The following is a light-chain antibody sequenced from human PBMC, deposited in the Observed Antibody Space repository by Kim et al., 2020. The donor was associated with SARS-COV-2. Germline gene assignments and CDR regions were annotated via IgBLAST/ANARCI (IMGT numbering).Light chain of an antibody. CDR2: GNS. CDR3: QSYDSSLSGWV. Sequence: RCTIPGSGSSPNIGAGYDVPWYQQLPGTAPKLLIYGNSNRPSGVPDRFSGSKSGTSASLAITGLQAEDEADYYCQSYDSSLSGWVFGGGTQLTVL. CDR1: SPNIGAGYD. V-gene: IGLV1-40*01. J-gene: IGLJ3*02.